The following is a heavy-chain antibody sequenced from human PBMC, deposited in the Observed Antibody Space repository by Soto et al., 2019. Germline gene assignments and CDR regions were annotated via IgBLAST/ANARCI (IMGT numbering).Heavy chain of an antibody. J-gene: IGHJ6*03. CDR3: AKDRIAAAGTAYYYYMDV. Sequence: GGSLRLSCAASGFTFSSYAMSWVRQAPGKGLEWVSAISGSGGSSYYADSVKGRFTISRDNSKNTLYLHMNSLRAEDTAVYYCAKDRIAAAGTAYYYYMDVWGKGTTVTVSS. CDR2: ISGSGGSS. CDR1: GFTFSSYA. D-gene: IGHD6-13*01. V-gene: IGHV3-23*01.